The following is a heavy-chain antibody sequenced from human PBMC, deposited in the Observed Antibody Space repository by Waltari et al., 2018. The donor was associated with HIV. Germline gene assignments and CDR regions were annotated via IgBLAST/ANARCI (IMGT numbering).Heavy chain of an antibody. CDR2: IKSKNDGGTI. CDR3: VTDAVAVPLDTAY. Sequence: EVHLVESGGGLVKPGGSLRVSCTVSGLPFINAWMSWGRQAPGKGLEWLGRIKSKNDGGTIDYAAPVKDRFTILRDDSKHTLYLEMSSLKIEDTGIYYCVTDAVAVPLDTAYWGQGTLVTVSS. CDR1: GLPFINAW. D-gene: IGHD2-21*01. J-gene: IGHJ4*02. V-gene: IGHV3-15*01.